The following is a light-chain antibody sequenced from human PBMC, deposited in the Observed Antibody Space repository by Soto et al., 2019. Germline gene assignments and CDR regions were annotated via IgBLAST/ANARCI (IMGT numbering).Light chain of an antibody. J-gene: IGLJ2*01. CDR2: DVN. V-gene: IGLV2-14*03. CDR3: NSYSGTRTVV. Sequence: QSALTQPASVSGSPGQSITISCTGTSSDVGGYNFVSWYQQHPGKAPKLMIYDVNNRPSGVSNRFSGSKSGNTASLTISGLQAEDEADYYCNSYSGTRTVVFGGGTKLTVL. CDR1: SSDVGGYNF.